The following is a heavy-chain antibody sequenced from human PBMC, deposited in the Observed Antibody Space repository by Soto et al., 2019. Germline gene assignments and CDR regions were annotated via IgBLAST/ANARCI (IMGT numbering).Heavy chain of an antibody. J-gene: IGHJ4*02. CDR2: IWYDGSNK. D-gene: IGHD3-10*01. V-gene: IGHV3-33*01. Sequence: QVQLVESGGGVVQPGRSLRLSCAASGFIFSTYGMHWVRQAPGKGLEWVAVIWYDGSNKYYADSVRGRFTISRDNSKNQLVPPIKSLRARDKAVYFCGRAGGPFGYWGQGTLVTVSS. CDR3: GRAGGPFGY. CDR1: GFIFSTYG.